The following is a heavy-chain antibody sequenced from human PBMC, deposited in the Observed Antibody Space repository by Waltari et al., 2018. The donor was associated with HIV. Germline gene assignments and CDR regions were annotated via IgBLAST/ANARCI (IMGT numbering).Heavy chain of an antibody. D-gene: IGHD3-10*01. J-gene: IGHJ2*01. Sequence: QVQLQESGPGLVRPSQTLSLTRTVSGGSITSGSYTWTWIRQPAGKELEWIGRVYTSGNTDYNPSLRSRVTLSVDTSNNQFSLKLSSLTAADTAVYYCARALDYYESGSFPWWFFDLWGRGTLVTVSS. CDR3: ARALDYYESGSFPWWFFDL. CDR2: VYTSGNT. V-gene: IGHV4-61*02. CDR1: GGSITSGSYT.